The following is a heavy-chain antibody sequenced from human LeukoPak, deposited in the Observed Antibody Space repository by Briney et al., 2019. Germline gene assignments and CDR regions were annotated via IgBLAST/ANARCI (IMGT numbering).Heavy chain of an antibody. CDR2: VYYGRSP. Sequence: SETLSLTCTVSGDSISRSTYYWAWIRQPPGKGLEWIGSVYYGRSPYYNPSLESRATISVDTSKNHFSLKMSSVTAADTAVYYCAFMITFGGVIVWNYWGQGTLVTVSS. J-gene: IGHJ4*02. V-gene: IGHV4-39*02. D-gene: IGHD3-16*02. CDR3: AFMITFGGVIVWNY. CDR1: GDSISRSTYY.